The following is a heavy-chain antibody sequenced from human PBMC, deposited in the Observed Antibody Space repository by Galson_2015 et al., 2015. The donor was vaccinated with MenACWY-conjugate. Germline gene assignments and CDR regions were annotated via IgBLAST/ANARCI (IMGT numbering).Heavy chain of an antibody. Sequence: SMRLSCAASGFTFRNYWMTWVRQAPGKGLEWVARIKKDGSEKYYVDSVKGRFTISRDNTKNSMYLEMNSLRAEDTAVYYCARGHYGMDLWDQRTTVTASS. CDR2: IKKDGSEK. V-gene: IGHV3-7*03. J-gene: IGHJ6*02. CDR1: GFTFRNYW. CDR3: ARGHYGMDL.